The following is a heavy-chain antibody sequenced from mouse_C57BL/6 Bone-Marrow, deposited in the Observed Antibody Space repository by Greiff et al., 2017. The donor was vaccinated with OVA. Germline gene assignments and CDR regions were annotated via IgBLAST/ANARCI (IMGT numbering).Heavy chain of an antibody. J-gene: IGHJ3*01. D-gene: IGHD3-3*01. V-gene: IGHV1-82*01. CDR3: ERARTLAWFAY. Sequence: VQLQQSGPELVKPGASVKISCKASGYAFSSSWMNWVKPRPGKGLEWIGRIYPGDGDTNYNGKFKGKAKLTADKSSSTAYMQLSSLTSENSAVYFGERARTLAWFAYWGQGTLVTVSA. CDR1: GYAFSSSW. CDR2: IYPGDGDT.